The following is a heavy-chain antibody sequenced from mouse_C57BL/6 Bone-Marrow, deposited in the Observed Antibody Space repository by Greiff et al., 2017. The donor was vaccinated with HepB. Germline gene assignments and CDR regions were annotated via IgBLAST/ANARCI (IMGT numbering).Heavy chain of an antibody. CDR3: ARGGDYYGSYYFDY. V-gene: IGHV3-6*01. Sequence: VQLQQSGPGLVKPSQSLSLTCSVTGYSITSGYYWNWIRQFPGNKLEWMGYISYDGSNNYNPSLKNRISITRDTSKNQFFLKLNSVTTEDTATYYCARGGDYYGSYYFDYWGQGTTLTVSS. CDR1: GYSITSGYY. CDR2: ISYDGSN. J-gene: IGHJ2*01. D-gene: IGHD1-1*01.